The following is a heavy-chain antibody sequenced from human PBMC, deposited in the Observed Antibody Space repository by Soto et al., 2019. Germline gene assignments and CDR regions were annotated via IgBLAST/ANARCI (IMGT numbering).Heavy chain of an antibody. J-gene: IGHJ1*01. CDR3: ARVDYYDSSGYYLYRGYFQH. Sequence: VGSLRLSCAASGFTFSDYYMSWIRQAPGKGLEWVSYISSSSSYTNYADSVKGRFTISRDNAKNSLYLQMNSLRAEDTAVYYCARVDYYDSSGYYLYRGYFQHWGQGTLVTASS. CDR2: ISSSSSYT. D-gene: IGHD3-22*01. CDR1: GFTFSDYY. V-gene: IGHV3-11*06.